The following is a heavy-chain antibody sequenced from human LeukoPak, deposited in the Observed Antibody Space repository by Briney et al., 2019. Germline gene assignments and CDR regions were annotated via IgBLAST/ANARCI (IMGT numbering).Heavy chain of an antibody. Sequence: SETLSLTCAVSGGSISSGGYSWSWIQQPPGKGLEWIGYIYHSGSTYYNPSLKSRVTISVDRSKNQFSLKLSSVTAADTAVYYCARGRGPMVRGVIVYFDYWGQGTLVTVSS. CDR3: ARGRGPMVRGVIVYFDY. J-gene: IGHJ4*02. CDR1: GGSISSGGYS. D-gene: IGHD3-10*01. CDR2: IYHSGST. V-gene: IGHV4-30-2*01.